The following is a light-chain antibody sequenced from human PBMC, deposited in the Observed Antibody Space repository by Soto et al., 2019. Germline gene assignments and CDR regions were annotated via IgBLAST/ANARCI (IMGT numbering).Light chain of an antibody. Sequence: EIVLPQSPGTLSLSPGERATLSCRASQSVSSTNLAWYQQKPGQAPRLLIYGASSRASGIPYRFSGSGSGTDFTLTISSLEPEDFAVYYCQQYGSSPLTFGRGTKVGI. CDR3: QQYGSSPLT. CDR2: GAS. CDR1: QSVSSTN. J-gene: IGKJ4*01. V-gene: IGKV3-20*01.